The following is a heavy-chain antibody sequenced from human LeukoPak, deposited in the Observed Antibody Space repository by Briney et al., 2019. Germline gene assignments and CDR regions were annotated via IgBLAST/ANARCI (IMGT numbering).Heavy chain of an antibody. CDR2: ISSSSSYI. D-gene: IGHD6-25*01. V-gene: IGHV3-21*01. J-gene: IGHJ6*03. CDR3: ASSGGYYHYYMDV. CDR1: GFTFSSYS. Sequence: GGSLRLSCAASGFTFSSYSMNWVRQAPGKGLEWVSSISSSSSYIYYADSVKGRFTISRDNAKNSLYLQTNSLRAEDTAVYYCASSGGYYHYYMDVWGKGTTVTVSS.